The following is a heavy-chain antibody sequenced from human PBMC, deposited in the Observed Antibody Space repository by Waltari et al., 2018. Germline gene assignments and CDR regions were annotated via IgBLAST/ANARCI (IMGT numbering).Heavy chain of an antibody. J-gene: IGHJ6*03. CDR1: GFTFSSYG. CDR3: AGRSGYYMDV. V-gene: IGHV3-30*03. CDR2: ISYDGSNK. Sequence: QVQLVESGGGVVQPGRSLRLSCAASGFTFSSYGMHWVRQAPGKGLAWVAVISYDGSNKYYVDSVKGRFTISRDNSKNTLYLQMTSLRAEDTAVYYCAGRSGYYMDVWGKGTTVTVSS. D-gene: IGHD3-3*01.